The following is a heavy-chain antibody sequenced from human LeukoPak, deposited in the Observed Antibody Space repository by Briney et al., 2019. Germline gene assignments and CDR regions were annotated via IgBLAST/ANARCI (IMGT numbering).Heavy chain of an antibody. CDR1: GYTFTSYG. V-gene: IGHV1-18*04. J-gene: IGHJ4*02. Sequence: ASVKVSCKASGYTFTSYGISWVRQAPGQGLEWMGWISAYNGNTNYAQKLQGRVTMTTDTSTSTAYMELRSLRSDDTAVYYCARMGEYIVVVVAATPFDYWGPGTLVTVSS. D-gene: IGHD2-15*01. CDR3: ARMGEYIVVVVAATPFDY. CDR2: ISAYNGNT.